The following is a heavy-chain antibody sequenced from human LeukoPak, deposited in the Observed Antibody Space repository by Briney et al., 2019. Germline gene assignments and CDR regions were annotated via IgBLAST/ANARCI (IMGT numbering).Heavy chain of an antibody. CDR3: ARGTQIDSSVYYAGHFDY. J-gene: IGHJ4*02. CDR2: INPNDGST. CDR1: GYTFTAYH. D-gene: IGHD3-22*01. Sequence: ASVRVSCKASGYTFTAYHMHWVRQAPGQGLEWMGIINPNDGSTNYAQRFQGRVTMTRDRSTSTDNMELSSLRSVDTAVYYYARGTQIDSSVYYAGHFDYWGQGTLVTVSS. V-gene: IGHV1-46*01.